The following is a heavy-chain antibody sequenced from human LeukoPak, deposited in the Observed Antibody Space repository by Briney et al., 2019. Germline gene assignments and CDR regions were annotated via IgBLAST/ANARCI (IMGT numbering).Heavy chain of an antibody. CDR2: IYYSGST. D-gene: IGHD2-21*02. V-gene: IGHV4-59*01. CDR3: ARAPGPYCGGDCQGPFDY. J-gene: IGHJ4*02. Sequence: SETLSLTCTVSGGSISSYYWSWIRQPPGKGLEWIGYIYYSGSTNYNPSLKSRVTISVDTSKNQFSLKLSSGTAADTAVYYCARAPGPYCGGDCQGPFDYWGQGTLVTVSS. CDR1: GGSISSYY.